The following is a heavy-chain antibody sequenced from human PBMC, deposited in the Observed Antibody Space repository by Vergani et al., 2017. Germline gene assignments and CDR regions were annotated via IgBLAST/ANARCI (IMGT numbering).Heavy chain of an antibody. J-gene: IGHJ4*02. CDR1: GGSFSGYY. Sequence: QVQLQQWGAGLLKPSETLSLTCAVYGGSFSGYYWSWIRQPPGKGLEWIGEINHSGSTNYNPSLKSRVTISVDPSKNQFSLKLSSVTAADTAVYYCARGFYSSGWPYYWGQGTLVTVSS. V-gene: IGHV4-34*01. CDR3: ARGFYSSGWPYY. D-gene: IGHD6-19*01. CDR2: INHSGST.